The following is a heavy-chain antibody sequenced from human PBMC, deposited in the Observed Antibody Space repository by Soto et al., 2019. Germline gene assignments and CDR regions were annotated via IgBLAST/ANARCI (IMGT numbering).Heavy chain of an antibody. CDR2: IYYSGST. J-gene: IGHJ4*02. CDR1: GGSISSSSYY. Sequence: QLQLQESGPGLVKPSETLSLTCTVSGGSISSSSYYWGWIRQPPGKGLEWIGSIYYSGSTYYNPYLQSRVTISVDTSKNQFSLKLSSVTAADTAVYYCAGQPMSPNCGGDCYSHPYWGQGTLVTVSS. D-gene: IGHD2-21*02. V-gene: IGHV4-39*01. CDR3: AGQPMSPNCGGDCYSHPY.